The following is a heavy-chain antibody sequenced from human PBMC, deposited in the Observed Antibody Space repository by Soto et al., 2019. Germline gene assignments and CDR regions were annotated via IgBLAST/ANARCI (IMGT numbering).Heavy chain of an antibody. V-gene: IGHV1-18*01. J-gene: IGHJ6*02. Sequence: QVQLVQSGAEVKKPGASVKVSCKASGYTFITYGIIWVRQAPGQGLEGMGWISSYNGNTNYAQKLQGRVTMTTDTPTTTPYMELTSLRSDDTAVYYCARDRPTSSIRARDYYYAMDVWGQGTTVTVSS. D-gene: IGHD6-6*01. CDR1: GYTFITYG. CDR2: ISSYNGNT. CDR3: ARDRPTSSIRARDYYYAMDV.